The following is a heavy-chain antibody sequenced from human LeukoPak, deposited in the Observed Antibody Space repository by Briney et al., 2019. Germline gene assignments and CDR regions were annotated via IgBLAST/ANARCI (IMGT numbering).Heavy chain of an antibody. J-gene: IGHJ4*02. Sequence: GESLKISCKGSGYSFTSYWISWVRQMPGKGLEWMGIIYPGDSDTRYSPSFQGQVTISADKSISTAYLQWSSLKASDTAMYYCARRRGRGYSYGYDFDYWGQGTLVTVSS. CDR1: GYSFTSYW. V-gene: IGHV5-51*01. CDR2: IYPGDSDT. D-gene: IGHD5-18*01. CDR3: ARRRGRGYSYGYDFDY.